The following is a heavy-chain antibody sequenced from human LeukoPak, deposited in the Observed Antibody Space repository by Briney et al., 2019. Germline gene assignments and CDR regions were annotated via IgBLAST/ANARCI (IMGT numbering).Heavy chain of an antibody. CDR2: IIPIFGTA. Sequence: GALVKVSCKASGGTFSSYAISWVRQAPGQGLEWMGGIIPIFGTANYAQKFQGGVTITADESTSTAYIELSSLRSEDTAVYYCASGYDSSTYYFDYWGQGTLVTVSS. J-gene: IGHJ4*02. D-gene: IGHD5-12*01. CDR3: ASGYDSSTYYFDY. V-gene: IGHV1-69*13. CDR1: GGTFSSYA.